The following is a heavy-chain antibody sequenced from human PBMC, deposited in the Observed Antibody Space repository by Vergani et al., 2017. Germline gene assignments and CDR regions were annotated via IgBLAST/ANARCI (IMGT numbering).Heavy chain of an antibody. CDR3: ARDYYGSGSFGGKIFDY. CDR2: IIPIFGTA. Sequence: QVQLVQSGAEVKKPGSSVKVSCKASGGTFSSYALSWVRQAPGQGLEWMGGIIPIFGTANYAQKFQGRVTITADESTSTAYMELSSLRSEDTAVYYCARDYYGSGSFGGKIFDYWGQGTLVTVSS. D-gene: IGHD3-10*01. CDR1: GGTFSSYA. V-gene: IGHV1-69*01. J-gene: IGHJ4*02.